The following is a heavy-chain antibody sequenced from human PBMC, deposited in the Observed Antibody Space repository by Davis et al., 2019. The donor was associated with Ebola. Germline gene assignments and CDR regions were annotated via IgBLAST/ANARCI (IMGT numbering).Heavy chain of an antibody. CDR2: ISAYNGNT. V-gene: IGHV1-18*04. CDR1: GYTFTSYG. D-gene: IGHD3-10*01. CDR3: ARVSRITMVRGVFDWFDP. Sequence: AASVKVSCKASGYTFTSYGISWVRQAPGQGLEWMGWISAYNGNTNYAQKLQGRVTLTTDTSTSTAYMELRSLRSYDTAVYYCARVSRITMVRGVFDWFDPWGQGTLVTVSS. J-gene: IGHJ5*02.